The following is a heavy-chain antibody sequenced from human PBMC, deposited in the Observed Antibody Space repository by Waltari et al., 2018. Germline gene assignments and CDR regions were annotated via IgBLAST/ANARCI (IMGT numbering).Heavy chain of an antibody. J-gene: IGHJ4*02. D-gene: IGHD3-22*01. Sequence: QVQLVQSGAEVKKPGASVKVSCKASGYTFTGYYMHWVRQAAGQGLEWMGWINPNSGGTNYAQKCQGRVTMTRDTSISTAYMELSRLRSDDTAVYYCARAHYYDSSGYYYPFDYWGQGTLVTVSS. CDR3: ARAHYYDSSGYYYPFDY. CDR1: GYTFTGYY. CDR2: INPNSGGT. V-gene: IGHV1-2*02.